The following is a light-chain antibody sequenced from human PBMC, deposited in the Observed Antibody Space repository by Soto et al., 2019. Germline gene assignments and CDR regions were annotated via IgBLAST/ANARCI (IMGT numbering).Light chain of an antibody. J-gene: IGLJ1*01. V-gene: IGLV2-14*03. CDR1: SSDVGAYNY. CDR3: SSYTSSTTQV. Sequence: QSALTQPASVSGSPGQSITMSCTGTSSDVGAYNYVSWYQQHPGKAPKLMIYDVSNRPSGVSSRFSGSKSGNTASLTISGLQAEDAADYYCSSYTSSTTQVFGTGTKLTVL. CDR2: DVS.